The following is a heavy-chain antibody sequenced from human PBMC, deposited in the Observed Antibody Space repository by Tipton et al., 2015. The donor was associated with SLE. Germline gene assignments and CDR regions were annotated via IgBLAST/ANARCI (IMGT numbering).Heavy chain of an antibody. J-gene: IGHJ4*02. Sequence: FTISRDNAKNSLYLQMNSLRAEDTAVYYCARANGASDYWGQGTLVTVSS. CDR3: ARANGASDY. V-gene: IGHV3-11*06. D-gene: IGHD4-17*01.